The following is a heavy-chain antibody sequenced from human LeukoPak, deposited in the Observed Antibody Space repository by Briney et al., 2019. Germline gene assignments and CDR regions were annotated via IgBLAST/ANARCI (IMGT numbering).Heavy chain of an antibody. CDR1: GFTFSSYA. V-gene: IGHV3-23*01. CDR2: ISGSGGST. Sequence: PGGSLRLSCAASGFTFSSYAMSWVRQAPGKGLEWVSAISGSGGSTYYADSVKGRFTISRDNSKNTLYLQMNSLRAEDTAVYYCAKWTLYGSSHRYFDYWGQGTLVTVSS. CDR3: AKWTLYGSSHRYFDY. J-gene: IGHJ4*02. D-gene: IGHD6-13*01.